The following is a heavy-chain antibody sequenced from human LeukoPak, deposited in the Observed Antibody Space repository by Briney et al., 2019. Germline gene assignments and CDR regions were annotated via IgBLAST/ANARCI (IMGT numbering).Heavy chain of an antibody. CDR2: ISGNGGST. V-gene: IGHV3-23*01. D-gene: IGHD1-26*01. CDR3: AKGLNSGTYMYYFDY. J-gene: IGHJ4*02. Sequence: PGGSLRLSCAASGFTFSSYAMSWVRQAPGKGLEWVSAISGNGGSTYYADSVKGRFTISRDNSKITLYLQMNSLRADDTAVYYCAKGLNSGTYMYYFDYWGQGTLVTVSS. CDR1: GFTFSSYA.